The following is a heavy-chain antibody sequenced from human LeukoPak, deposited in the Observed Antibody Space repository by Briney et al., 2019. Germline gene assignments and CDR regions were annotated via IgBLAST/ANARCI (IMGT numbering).Heavy chain of an antibody. Sequence: ASVKVSCKASGYTFTSYGISWVRQAPGQGLEWMGWISAYNGNTNYAQKLQGRVTMTTDTSTSTAYMELRSLRSDDTAVYYCARPAYYDFWSGYSHFDYWGQGTLVTASS. CDR3: ARPAYYDFWSGYSHFDY. CDR2: ISAYNGNT. D-gene: IGHD3-3*01. V-gene: IGHV1-18*01. CDR1: GYTFTSYG. J-gene: IGHJ4*02.